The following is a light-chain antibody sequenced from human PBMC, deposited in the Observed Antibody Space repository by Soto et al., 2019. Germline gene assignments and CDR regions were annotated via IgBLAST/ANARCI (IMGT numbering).Light chain of an antibody. CDR2: DAS. J-gene: IGKJ4*01. V-gene: IGKV2-29*02. CDR1: HSLLHITGETF. Sequence: DVVMTQTRLSLSVAPGQPTSISCKSSHSLLHITGETFLFWYQLKPGKAPRLVIYDASIRATGIPARLSGSGYGTDFTLTISSMKTEDFATYYCQQSYSTTLTFGGGTQVDIK. CDR3: QQSYSTTLT.